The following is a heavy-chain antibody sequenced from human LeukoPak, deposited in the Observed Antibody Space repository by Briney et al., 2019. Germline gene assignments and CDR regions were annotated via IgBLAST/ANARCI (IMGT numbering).Heavy chain of an antibody. CDR3: AKDRAQTPLKY. Sequence: GGSLRLSCAASGFTFSSYAMSWVRQAPGKGLEWVSAISASGASTFYADSVKGRFTISRDNSKNTLYLQMNSLRAEDTAVYYCAKDRAQTPLKYWGQGTLVTVSS. V-gene: IGHV3-23*01. CDR2: ISASGAST. D-gene: IGHD3-10*01. J-gene: IGHJ4*02. CDR1: GFTFSSYA.